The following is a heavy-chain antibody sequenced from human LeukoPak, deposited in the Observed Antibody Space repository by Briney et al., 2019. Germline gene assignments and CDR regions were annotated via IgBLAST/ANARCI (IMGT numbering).Heavy chain of an antibody. Sequence: GASVKVSCKASGYTFTSYDINWVRQATGQGLEWMGWMNPNSGNTGYAQKFQGRVTMTRNTSISTAYMELSSLRSEDTAVYYCARDSRYCSSTSCYDRSAAYYYYGMDVWGQGTTVTVSS. CDR1: GYTFTSYD. CDR3: ARDSRYCSSTSCYDRSAAYYYYGMDV. CDR2: MNPNSGNT. V-gene: IGHV1-8*01. J-gene: IGHJ6*02. D-gene: IGHD2-2*01.